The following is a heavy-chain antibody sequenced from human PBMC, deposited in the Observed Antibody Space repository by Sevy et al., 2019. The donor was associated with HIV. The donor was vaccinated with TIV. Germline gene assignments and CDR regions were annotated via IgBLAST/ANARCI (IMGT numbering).Heavy chain of an antibody. CDR1: GGSISSGGYY. CDR3: ARAPLDYGSGSGDWFDP. D-gene: IGHD3-10*01. J-gene: IGHJ5*02. V-gene: IGHV4-31*03. CDR2: IYYSGST. Sequence: SETLSLTCTVSGGSISSGGYYWSWIRQHPGKGLEWIGYIYYSGSTYYNPSLKSRVTISVDTSKNQFSLKLSSVTAAETAVYYCARAPLDYGSGSGDWFDPWGQGTLVTVSS.